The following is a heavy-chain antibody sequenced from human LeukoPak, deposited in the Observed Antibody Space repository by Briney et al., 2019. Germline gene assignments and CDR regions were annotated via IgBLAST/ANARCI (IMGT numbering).Heavy chain of an antibody. D-gene: IGHD1-26*01. Sequence: GGSLRLSCAASGFTFSSHGMSWVRQAPGKGLEWVSTISGSGDYTYYADSVKGRFTISRDDSKNTLYLQMNSLKTEDTAVYYCTTDGVGVEGATYDNWGQGTLVSVSS. CDR2: ISGSGDYT. J-gene: IGHJ4*02. CDR3: TTDGVGVEGATYDN. CDR1: GFTFSSHG. V-gene: IGHV3-23*01.